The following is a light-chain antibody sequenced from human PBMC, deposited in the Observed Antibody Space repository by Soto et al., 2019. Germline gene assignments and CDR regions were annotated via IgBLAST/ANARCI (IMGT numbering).Light chain of an antibody. CDR2: WAS. CDR3: QQYYTAPTWT. Sequence: DIVMTQSPDSLAVSLGERATINCKSSQSVFYSSNNKNYLAWYQQKPGQPPKLLIYWASTRESGVPDRISGSGSGTDFTLTITSLQAADVAVYYCQQYYTAPTWTFGQGTKVDIK. CDR1: QSVFYSSNNKNY. J-gene: IGKJ1*01. V-gene: IGKV4-1*01.